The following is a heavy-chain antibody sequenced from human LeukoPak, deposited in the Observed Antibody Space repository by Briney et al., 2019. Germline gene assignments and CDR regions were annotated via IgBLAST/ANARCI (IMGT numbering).Heavy chain of an antibody. CDR3: ARVVAAAGTNWFDP. CDR2: IYHRGST. CDR1: GGSISSSNW. J-gene: IGHJ5*02. D-gene: IGHD6-13*01. Sequence: PSETLSLTCAVSGGSISSSNWWSWVRQPPGKGLEWIGEIYHRGSTNYNPSLKSRVTISVDKSKNQFSLKLSSVTAADTAVYYCARVVAAAGTNWFDPWGQGTLVTVSS. V-gene: IGHV4-4*02.